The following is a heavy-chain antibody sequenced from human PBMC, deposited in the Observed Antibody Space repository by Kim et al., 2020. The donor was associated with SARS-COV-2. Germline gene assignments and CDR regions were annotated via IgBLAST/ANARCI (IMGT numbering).Heavy chain of an antibody. CDR1: GYSFTSYW. CDR2: IYPGDSDT. V-gene: IGHV5-51*01. J-gene: IGHJ5*02. Sequence: GESLKISCKGSGYSFTSYWIGWVRQMPGKGLEWMGIIYPGDSDTRYSPSFQGQVTISADKSISTAYLQWSSLKASDTAMYYCARLPFFDDTDYYGSGSYLSWFDPWGQGTLVTVSS. CDR3: ARLPFFDDTDYYGSGSYLSWFDP. D-gene: IGHD3-10*01.